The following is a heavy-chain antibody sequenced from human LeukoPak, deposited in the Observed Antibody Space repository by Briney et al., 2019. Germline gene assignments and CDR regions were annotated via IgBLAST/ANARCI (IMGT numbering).Heavy chain of an antibody. Sequence: GGSLRLSCAASGFTFSSYGMHWVRQAPGKGLEWVAVISYDGSNKYYADSVKGRFTISRDNSKNTLYLQMSSLRAEDTAVYYCARDLGTMRFGEPHAYWGQGTLVTVSS. D-gene: IGHD3-10*01. V-gene: IGHV3-30*03. J-gene: IGHJ4*02. CDR3: ARDLGTMRFGEPHAY. CDR2: ISYDGSNK. CDR1: GFTFSSYG.